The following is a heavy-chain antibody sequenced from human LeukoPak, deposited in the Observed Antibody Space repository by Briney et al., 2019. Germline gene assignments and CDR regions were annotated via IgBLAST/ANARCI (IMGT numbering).Heavy chain of an antibody. CDR3: ASSGSYWAYGSGSYYAFDY. CDR2: IYYSGST. CDR1: GGSISSSSYY. J-gene: IGHJ4*02. D-gene: IGHD3-10*01. V-gene: IGHV4-39*01. Sequence: PSETLSLTCTVPGGSISSSSYYWGWIRQPPGKGLEWIGTIYYSGSTYYNPSLKSRVTISIDTSKNQLSLKLSSVTAADTAVYYCASSGSYWAYGSGSYYAFDYWGQGTLVTVSS.